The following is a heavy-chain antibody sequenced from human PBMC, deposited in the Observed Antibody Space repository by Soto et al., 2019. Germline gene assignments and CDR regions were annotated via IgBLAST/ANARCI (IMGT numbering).Heavy chain of an antibody. Sequence: QVQLVQSGAEVKKPGSSVKVSCKASGGTFSNYAISWVRQAPGQGLEWMGGIDPIFGTRNYARKFQGRVTITADESTSTAYMELSSLRSEDTAIYYCARLTVAGEIVWYFDLWGRGTVVTVSS. D-gene: IGHD6-19*01. J-gene: IGHJ2*01. CDR1: GGTFSNYA. V-gene: IGHV1-69*12. CDR3: ARLTVAGEIVWYFDL. CDR2: IDPIFGTR.